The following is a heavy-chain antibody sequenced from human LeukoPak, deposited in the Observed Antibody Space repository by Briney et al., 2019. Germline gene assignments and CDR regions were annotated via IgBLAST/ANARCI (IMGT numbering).Heavy chain of an antibody. CDR2: IYSGDST. D-gene: IGHD6-13*01. Sequence: PGGSLRLSCAASGFTVSSNYKTWVRQAPGRGLEWVSVIYSGDSTYYAGSVKCRFTISRDNSKNTMSLQMNSLRAEDTAVYYCASGRTAGYYWGQGTLVTVSS. CDR3: ASGRTAGYY. J-gene: IGHJ4*02. CDR1: GFTVSSNY. V-gene: IGHV3-53*01.